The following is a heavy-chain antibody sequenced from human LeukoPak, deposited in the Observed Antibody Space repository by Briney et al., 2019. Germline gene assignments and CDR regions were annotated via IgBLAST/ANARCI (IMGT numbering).Heavy chain of an antibody. Sequence: LRLSCAASGFTFSSYAMNWVRQAPGKGLEWIGYIYYSGSTYYNPSLKSRVTISVDTSKNQFSLKLSSVTAADTAVYYCARDTSGYSSSWYDYWGQGTLVTVSS. CDR1: GFTFSSYA. CDR2: IYYSGST. J-gene: IGHJ4*02. D-gene: IGHD6-13*01. CDR3: ARDTSGYSSSWYDY. V-gene: IGHV4-30-4*08.